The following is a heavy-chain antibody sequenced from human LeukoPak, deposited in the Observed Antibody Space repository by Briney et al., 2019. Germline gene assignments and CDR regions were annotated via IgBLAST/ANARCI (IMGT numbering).Heavy chain of an antibody. V-gene: IGHV3-13*01. CDR1: GFTLSSYD. D-gene: IGHD3-9*01. CDR3: ARGVAYDILTGYYPRDDAFDI. Sequence: PGGSLRLSCAASGFTLSSYDMHWVRQATGKGLEWVSAIGAAGDTYYPGSVKGRFTISRDTAKNSLYLQMNSLRAGDTAVYHCARGVAYDILTGYYPRDDAFDIWGQGTMVTVSS. CDR2: IGAAGDT. J-gene: IGHJ3*02.